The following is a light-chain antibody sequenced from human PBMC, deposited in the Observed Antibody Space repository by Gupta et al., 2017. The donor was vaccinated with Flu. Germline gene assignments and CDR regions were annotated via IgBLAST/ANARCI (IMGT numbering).Light chain of an antibody. J-gene: IGLJ1*01. V-gene: IGLV2-11*02. Sequence: TISCTGTSGDVGESDYVSWYQQHPEKAPKLVIYDVSKRPSGVPDRFSGSKSGSTASRTISXLXSEDEAXYYCCSHAGRHILGYVFGTGTKVTVL. CDR2: DVS. CDR1: SGDVGESDY. CDR3: CSHAGRHILGYV.